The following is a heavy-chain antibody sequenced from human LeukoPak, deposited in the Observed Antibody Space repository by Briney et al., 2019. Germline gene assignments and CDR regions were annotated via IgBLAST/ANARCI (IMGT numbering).Heavy chain of an antibody. CDR1: GFTFSSNY. CDR2: IYSGGSK. Sequence: GGSLRLSCAASGFTFSSNYMSWVRQAPGKGLEWVSVIYSGGSKYYSDSVKGRFTISRDNSKNTLYLQMNSLRAEDTAVYYCASGFWSGYYFDYWGQGTLVTVSS. D-gene: IGHD3-3*01. CDR3: ASGFWSGYYFDY. J-gene: IGHJ4*02. V-gene: IGHV3-53*01.